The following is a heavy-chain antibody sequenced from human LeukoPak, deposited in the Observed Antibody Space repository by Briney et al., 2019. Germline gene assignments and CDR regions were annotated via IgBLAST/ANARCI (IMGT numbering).Heavy chain of an antibody. Sequence: KSSETLSLTCAVYGGSFSGYYWGWIRQPPGKGLEWIGEINHSGSTNYNPSLKSRVTISVDTSKNQFSLKLSSVTAADTAVYYCARGLWGFDYWGQGTLVTVSS. CDR2: INHSGST. V-gene: IGHV4-34*01. D-gene: IGHD3-16*01. CDR1: GGSFSGYY. J-gene: IGHJ4*02. CDR3: ARGLWGFDY.